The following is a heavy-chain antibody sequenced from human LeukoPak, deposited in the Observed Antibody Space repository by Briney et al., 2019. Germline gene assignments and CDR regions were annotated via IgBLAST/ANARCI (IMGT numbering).Heavy chain of an antibody. D-gene: IGHD6-6*01. CDR1: GYTFTGYY. CDR3: ARTYSSSSWLDY. V-gene: IGHV1-2*02. J-gene: IGHJ4*02. Sequence: ASVKVSCKASGYTFTGYYMHWVRQAPGQGLEWMGWINPNSGGTNYAQKFQGRVTMTRDTSISTAYMELSRLRSDDTAVYYCARTYSSSSWLDYWGQGTLVTVSP. CDR2: INPNSGGT.